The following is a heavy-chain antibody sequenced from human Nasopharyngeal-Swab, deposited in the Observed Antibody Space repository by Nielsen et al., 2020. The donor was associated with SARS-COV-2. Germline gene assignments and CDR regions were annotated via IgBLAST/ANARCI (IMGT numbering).Heavy chain of an antibody. CDR2: ISYSGST. Sequence: SETLSLTCTVSGGSISTTNSNWAWIRQSPGKGLKCIGTISYSGSTYYNPSLNSRVTITLDTSKNQFFLRLSSVTAADTAVYYCARDLGYAFTGRGVNWFDPWGQGTLVTVSS. CDR1: GGSISTTNSN. CDR3: ARDLGYAFTGRGVNWFDP. J-gene: IGHJ5*02. D-gene: IGHD2-8*02. V-gene: IGHV4-39*07.